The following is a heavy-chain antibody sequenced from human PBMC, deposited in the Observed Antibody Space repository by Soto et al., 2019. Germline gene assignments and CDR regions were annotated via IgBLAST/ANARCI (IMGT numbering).Heavy chain of an antibody. V-gene: IGHV3-11*01. D-gene: IGHD3-10*01. Sequence: QVQLVESGGGLVKPGGSLRLSCTASGFTFTDHYMTWIRQAPGKGLEWVSYINGGGSNIYYADSVRGRFTISRDNAKNAVYMQMSSVRSEDSAIYYCARDIREANWGQGTLVIVSS. J-gene: IGHJ4*02. CDR1: GFTFTDHY. CDR2: INGGGSNI. CDR3: ARDIREAN.